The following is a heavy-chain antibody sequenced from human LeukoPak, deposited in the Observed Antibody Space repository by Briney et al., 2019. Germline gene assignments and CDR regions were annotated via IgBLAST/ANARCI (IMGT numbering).Heavy chain of an antibody. CDR3: ARVGFDP. CDR2: SYYSGGT. CDR1: GGSLSSYY. J-gene: IGHJ5*02. V-gene: IGHV4-59*12. Sequence: PSETLSLTCTVSGGSLSSYYWSWIRQTPGKGLEWIGNSYYSGGTKYNPSLKSRVTISVDTSRNQFSLKLSSVTAADTAVYYCARVGFDPWGQGTLVTASS.